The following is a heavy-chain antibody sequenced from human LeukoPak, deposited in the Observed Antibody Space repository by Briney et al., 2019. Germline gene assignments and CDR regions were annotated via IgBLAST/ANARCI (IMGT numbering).Heavy chain of an antibody. J-gene: IGHJ4*02. D-gene: IGHD5-24*01. Sequence: GGSLRLSCLASGFPFSSYWMTWVRQAPGKGLEWVANIKQDGSKKSYVDSVKGRFTISRDNAKNSLYLQMNSLRAEDTAIYYCTRVGYIDEGIDYWGQGTLVTVSS. CDR3: TRVGYIDEGIDY. CDR1: GFPFSSYW. V-gene: IGHV3-7*04. CDR2: IKQDGSKK.